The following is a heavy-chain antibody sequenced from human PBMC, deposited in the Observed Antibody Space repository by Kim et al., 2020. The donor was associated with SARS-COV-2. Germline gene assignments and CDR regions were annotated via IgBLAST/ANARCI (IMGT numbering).Heavy chain of an antibody. V-gene: IGHV3-15*01. D-gene: IGHD2-21*01. CDR3: TTDYERIGGLCDGETCYPASL. J-gene: IGHJ4*02. Sequence: GGSLRLSCAASGFTFTKVWLSWVRQAPGKGLEWVGRIRSKAVGGTADYAAPVKGRFIISRDDSKNTLYLQMNGLRAEDTAIYHCTTDYERIGGLCDGETCYPASLWGQGTLVTVSS. CDR1: GFTFTKVW. CDR2: IRSKAVGGTA.